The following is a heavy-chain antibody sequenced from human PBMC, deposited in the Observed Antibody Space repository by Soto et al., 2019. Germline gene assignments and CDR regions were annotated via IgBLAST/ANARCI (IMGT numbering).Heavy chain of an antibody. V-gene: IGHV4-59*01. D-gene: IGHD5-12*01. CDR3: VAGSGCHGPHGY. J-gene: IGHJ4*02. Sequence: SETLSLTCTVSGGSISSYYWSWIRQPPGKGLEWIGYIYYSGSTHYNPSLKSRVTISVDTSKNQFSLKLSSVTAADTAVYYCVAGSGCHGPHGYWARGTLVPVSS. CDR1: GGSISSYY. CDR2: IYYSGST.